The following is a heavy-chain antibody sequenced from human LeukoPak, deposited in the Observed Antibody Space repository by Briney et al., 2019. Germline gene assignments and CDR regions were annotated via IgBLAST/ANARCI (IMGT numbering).Heavy chain of an antibody. CDR1: EFTFSNYA. Sequence: GGSLRLSCVASEFTFSNYAMHWVRQAPVKGLEWLAVISYDGNNKFYADAVRGRLTISRDNSKTTLYLKMNSLRDEDTAVYSCARGDVWSSYYMYYFDYWGQGTLVTVSS. D-gene: IGHD3-3*01. CDR2: ISYDGNNK. J-gene: IGHJ4*02. CDR3: ARGDVWSSYYMYYFDY. V-gene: IGHV3-30-3*01.